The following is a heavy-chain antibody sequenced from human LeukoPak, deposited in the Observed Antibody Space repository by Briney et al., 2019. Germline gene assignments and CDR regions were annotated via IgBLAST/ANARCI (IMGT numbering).Heavy chain of an antibody. Sequence: SVKVSCKASGGTFSSYAISWVRQAPGQGLEWMGRIIPIFGTANYAQKFQGRVTITTDESTSTAYMELSSLRSEDTAVYYCARGSYSDYGGTLYNYWGQGTLVTVSS. CDR3: ARGSYSDYGGTLYNY. D-gene: IGHD4-23*01. CDR1: GGTFSSYA. CDR2: IIPIFGTA. V-gene: IGHV1-69*05. J-gene: IGHJ4*02.